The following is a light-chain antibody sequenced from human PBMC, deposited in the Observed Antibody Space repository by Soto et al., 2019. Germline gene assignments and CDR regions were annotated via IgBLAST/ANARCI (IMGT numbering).Light chain of an antibody. CDR1: QSVSSY. CDR2: DAS. Sequence: EIVLTQSPATLSLSPGERATLSCRASQSVSSYLAWYQQKPGQAPRLLIYDASNRATGIPARFSGSGSGTDFKLTISSLEPEDFAVYYCQQRSNWAWTFGQGTKVEIK. V-gene: IGKV3-11*01. J-gene: IGKJ1*01. CDR3: QQRSNWAWT.